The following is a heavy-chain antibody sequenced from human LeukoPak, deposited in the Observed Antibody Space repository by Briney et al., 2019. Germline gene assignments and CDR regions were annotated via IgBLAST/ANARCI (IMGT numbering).Heavy chain of an antibody. CDR2: ISSSSRYT. Sequence: GGSLRLSCAASEFTFSDYYMSWIRQAPARGREWVSHISSSSRYTNYADSVKGRFPISRDNAKNSLYLQMNSLRAEDTAVYYCARPRRAAAGSFDYWGQGTLVTVSS. CDR1: EFTFSDYY. V-gene: IGHV3-11*03. J-gene: IGHJ4*02. D-gene: IGHD6-13*01. CDR3: ARPRRAAAGSFDY.